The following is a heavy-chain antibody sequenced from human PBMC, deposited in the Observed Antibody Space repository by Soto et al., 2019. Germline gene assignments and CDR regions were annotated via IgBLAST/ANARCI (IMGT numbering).Heavy chain of an antibody. Sequence: QLQLQESDSGLVRPAQTLSLTCAVSGASVSSGSYSWSWIRQPPGKGLEWIGFYFQGGDAYYNPSLESQVTISVDRSKNQFSLKVRSVTAADTAGYYCARLDYQSSGSYAFDIWGQGTTVTVSS. V-gene: IGHV4-30-2*01. D-gene: IGHD3-22*01. J-gene: IGHJ3*02. CDR3: ARLDYQSSGSYAFDI. CDR2: YFQGGDA. CDR1: GASVSSGSYS.